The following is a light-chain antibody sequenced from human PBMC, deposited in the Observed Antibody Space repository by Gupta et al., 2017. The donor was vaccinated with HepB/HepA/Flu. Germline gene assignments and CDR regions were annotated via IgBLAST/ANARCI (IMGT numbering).Light chain of an antibody. V-gene: IGKV3-11*01. CDR3: QQRINWPLT. CDR2: DAS. J-gene: IGKJ4*01. Sequence: EIVLTQSPVTLSLSPWERATLSCRASQSVSRYLAWYQQKPGQPPSLLVFDASNRATGVPARFSGSGSGTEFTLTISSLEPEDFAVYYCQQRINWPLTFGGGTRVEIK. CDR1: QSVSRY.